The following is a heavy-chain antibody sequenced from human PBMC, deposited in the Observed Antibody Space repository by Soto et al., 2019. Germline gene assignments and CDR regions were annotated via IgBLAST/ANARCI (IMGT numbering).Heavy chain of an antibody. Sequence: SETLSLTCTVSGGSISSYYWSWIRQPPGKGLEWIGEIYYSGSTNYNPSLKSRVTISVDTSKSQFSLKLSSVTAADTAVFYCASTQDILTGYYGGFDYWGQGTLVTVSS. V-gene: IGHV4-59*12. CDR3: ASTQDILTGYYGGFDY. J-gene: IGHJ4*02. CDR1: GGSISSYY. D-gene: IGHD3-9*01. CDR2: IYYSGST.